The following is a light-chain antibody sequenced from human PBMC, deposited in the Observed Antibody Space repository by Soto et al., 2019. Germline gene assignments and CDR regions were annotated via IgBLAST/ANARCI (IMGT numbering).Light chain of an antibody. CDR1: SSDVGGYNY. Sequence: QSALTQPRSVSGSPGQSVTVSCTGTSSDVGGYNYVSWYQQYPGKVPKLMIYDVNKRPSGVPDRFSGSKSGNTASLTISGLQAEDEADYYCCSYAGTHVLFGGGTKVTVL. CDR3: CSYAGTHVL. V-gene: IGLV2-11*01. CDR2: DVN. J-gene: IGLJ2*01.